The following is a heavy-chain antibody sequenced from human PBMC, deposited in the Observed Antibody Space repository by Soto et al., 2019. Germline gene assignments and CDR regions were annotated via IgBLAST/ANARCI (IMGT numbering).Heavy chain of an antibody. J-gene: IGHJ6*02. Sequence: GESLKISCKGSGYSFTIYWIGWVRQMPGKGLEWMGIIYPGDSDTRYSPSFQGKVTISADKSISTAYLQWSSLKASDTAMYYCSRHGPRVYYDNSDYYYYGMDVWGQVTTVTVSS. V-gene: IGHV5-51*01. CDR1: GYSFTIYW. D-gene: IGHD3-22*01. CDR3: SRHGPRVYYDNSDYYYYGMDV. CDR2: IYPGDSDT.